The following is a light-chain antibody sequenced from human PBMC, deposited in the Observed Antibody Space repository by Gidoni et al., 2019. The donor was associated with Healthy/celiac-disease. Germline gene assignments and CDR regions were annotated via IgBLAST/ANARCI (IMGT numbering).Light chain of an antibody. J-gene: IGKJ1*01. CDR3: QQYGSSPQT. V-gene: IGKV3D-20*01. Sequence: ENVLTQSPASVSLSPGERATLSCGASQGVSSSHLAWYQQKPGLAPRLLIYDASSRATGIPDRFSGSGSGTDFTLTISRLEPEDFAVYHCQQYGSSPQTFGQGTKVKSN. CDR2: DAS. CDR1: QGVSSSH.